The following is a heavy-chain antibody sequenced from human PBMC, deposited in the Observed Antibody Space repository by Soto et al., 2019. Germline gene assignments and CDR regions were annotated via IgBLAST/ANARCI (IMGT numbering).Heavy chain of an antibody. V-gene: IGHV4-31*03. CDR1: GGSISRGSYY. D-gene: IGHD5-12*01. J-gene: IGHJ4*02. CDR2: TYHSGST. CDR3: ACGGYSGNYYFDY. Sequence: QVQLQESGPGLVKPSQTLSLTCTVSGGSISRGSYYWSWIRQHPGKGLEWIGSTYHSGSTYYNPSLQSRVIISLDTSKNQFSLNLSSVTAADTAVYYCACGGYSGNYYFDYWGQGTQVTVSS.